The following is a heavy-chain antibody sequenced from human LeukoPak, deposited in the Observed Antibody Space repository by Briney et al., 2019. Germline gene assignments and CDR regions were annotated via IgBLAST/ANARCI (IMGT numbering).Heavy chain of an antibody. CDR1: GFTFSSYA. D-gene: IGHD2-8*01. V-gene: IGHV3-23*01. CDR3: AKLNDNYYYYGMDV. CDR2: ISGSGGST. Sequence: GGSLRLSCAASGFTFSSYAMSWVRQAPGKGLEWASLISGSGGSTYYADSVTGRFTISRDNSKNTLYLQMNSLRAEDTAVYYCAKLNDNYYYYGMDVWGQGTTVTVSS. J-gene: IGHJ6*02.